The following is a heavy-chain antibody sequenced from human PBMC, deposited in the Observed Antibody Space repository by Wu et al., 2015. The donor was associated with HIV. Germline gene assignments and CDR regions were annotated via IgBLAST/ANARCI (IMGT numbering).Heavy chain of an antibody. CDR3: ASAWIAVAGKDYYYGMDV. Sequence: QVQLVQSGAEVKKPGASVKISCKASGYTFTGSYMHWVRQAPGQGLEWMGWINPNSGGTNYAQKFQGRVTMTRDTSISTAYMELSRLRSDDTAVYYCASAWIAVAGKDYYYGMDVWGQGTTVTVSS. CDR2: INPNSGGT. J-gene: IGHJ6*02. CDR1: GYTFTGSY. V-gene: IGHV1-2*02. D-gene: IGHD6-19*01.